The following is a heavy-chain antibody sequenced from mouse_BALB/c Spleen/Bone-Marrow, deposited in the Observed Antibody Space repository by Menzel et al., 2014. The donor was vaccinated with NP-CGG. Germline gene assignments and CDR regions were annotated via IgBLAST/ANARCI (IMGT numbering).Heavy chain of an antibody. CDR3: ARDRGGSLFDS. J-gene: IGHJ2*01. CDR2: IRNKANGYTT. CDR1: GFTFTDYY. V-gene: IGHV7-3*02. Sequence: EVMLVESGGGLVQPGGSLRLSCATSGFTFTDYYMNWVRQPPGKALEWLAFIRNKANGYTTEYSASVKGRFTISRDNSQSILYLQMNTLRAEDSATYYCARDRGGSLFDSWGQGTTLTVSS.